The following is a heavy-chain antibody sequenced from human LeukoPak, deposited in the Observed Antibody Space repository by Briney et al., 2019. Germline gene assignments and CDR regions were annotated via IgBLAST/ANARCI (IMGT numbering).Heavy chain of an antibody. Sequence: GGFLRLSCAASGFDFTSYHMTWVRQAPGEGLEWVSSIISCGVWSFYADSVNGRFNISRDYSKNTLYLQMNRLRVEDTAVYYCAKKSRSRGQGRFDIWGQGTMVT. V-gene: IGHV3-23*01. CDR2: IISCGVWS. CDR1: GFDFTSYH. D-gene: IGHD1-26*01. J-gene: IGHJ3*02. CDR3: AKKSRSRGQGRFDI.